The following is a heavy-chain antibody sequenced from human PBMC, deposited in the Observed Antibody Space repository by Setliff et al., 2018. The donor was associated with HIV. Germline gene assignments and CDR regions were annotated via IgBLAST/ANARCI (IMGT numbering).Heavy chain of an antibody. CDR2: VDSNNGNR. D-gene: IGHD2-8*01. Sequence: ASVKVSCKASGYSLSTYAISWVRQAPGQGLEWMGWVDSNNGNRNFAQKFRGRVTMTTDISTNTAYMEVRSLSFDDTAVYYCVRLTADRTNYYYYMDVWGKGTTVTVSS. J-gene: IGHJ6*03. CDR1: GYSLSTYA. CDR3: VRLTADRTNYYYYMDV. V-gene: IGHV1-18*01.